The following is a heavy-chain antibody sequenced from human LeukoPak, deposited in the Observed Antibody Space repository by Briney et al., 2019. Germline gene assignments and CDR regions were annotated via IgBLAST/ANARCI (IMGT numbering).Heavy chain of an antibody. J-gene: IGHJ4*01. V-gene: IGHV3-30*02. D-gene: IGHD1-26*01. Sequence: PGGSLRLSCAASGFTFSSYGMHWVRQAPGKGLEWVAFIRYDGSNKYYADSVKGRFTISRDNSKNTLYLQMNSLRAEDTAVYYCAKDGGATTTYYFDYSGQGTLVTVSS. CDR1: GFTFSSYG. CDR2: IRYDGSNK. CDR3: AKDGGATTTYYFDY.